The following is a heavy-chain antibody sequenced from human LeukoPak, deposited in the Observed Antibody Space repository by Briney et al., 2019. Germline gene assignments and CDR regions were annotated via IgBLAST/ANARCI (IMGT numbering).Heavy chain of an antibody. D-gene: IGHD5-12*01. J-gene: IGHJ5*02. Sequence: ASVKFSSKASGNTFTTYYMHWGRQAPGQGLEWLGIINPSGGSTSYAQKFQGRVTMTRDMSTSTVYMELSSLRSEDTAVYYCARAEVATIIGWFDPWGQGTLVTVSS. CDR1: GNTFTTYY. V-gene: IGHV1-46*01. CDR3: ARAEVATIIGWFDP. CDR2: INPSGGST.